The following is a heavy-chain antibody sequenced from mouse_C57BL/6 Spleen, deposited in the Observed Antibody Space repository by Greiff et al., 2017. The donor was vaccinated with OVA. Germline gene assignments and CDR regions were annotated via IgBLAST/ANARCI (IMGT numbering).Heavy chain of an antibody. Sequence: VQLQQPGAELVMPGASVKLSCKASGYTFTSYWMHWVKQRPGQGLEWIGEIDPSDSYTNYNQKFKGKSTLTVDKSSSTAYMQLSSLTSEDSAVYYCARGGTTVVAPYYFDYWGQGTTLTVSS. D-gene: IGHD1-1*01. V-gene: IGHV1-69*01. J-gene: IGHJ2*01. CDR1: GYTFTSYW. CDR2: IDPSDSYT. CDR3: ARGGTTVVAPYYFDY.